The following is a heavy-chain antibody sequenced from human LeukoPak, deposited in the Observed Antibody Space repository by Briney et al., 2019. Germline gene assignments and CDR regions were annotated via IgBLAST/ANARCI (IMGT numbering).Heavy chain of an antibody. J-gene: IGHJ4*02. CDR2: ISGSGGST. CDR1: GFTFSGYA. CDR3: AKGGPIAAAGLIYYFDY. D-gene: IGHD6-13*01. V-gene: IGHV3-23*01. Sequence: GSLRLSCAASGFTFSGYAMSWVRQAPGKGLEWVSAISGSGGSTYYADSVKGRFTISRDNSKNTLYLQMNSLRAEDTAVYYCAKGGPIAAAGLIYYFDYWGQGTLVTVSS.